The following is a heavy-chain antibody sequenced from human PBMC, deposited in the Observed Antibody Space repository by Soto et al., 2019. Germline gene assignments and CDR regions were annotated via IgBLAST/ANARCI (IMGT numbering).Heavy chain of an antibody. V-gene: IGHV4-31*03. CDR3: ARDRSHRVDTAMTDYYYYGMDV. J-gene: IGHJ6*02. Sequence: QVQLQESGPGLVKPSQTLSLTCTVSGGSISSGGYYWSWIRQHPGKGLEWIGYIYYSGSTYYNPCLKGRVTISVDTSKNQFSLKLSSVTAADTAVYYCARDRSHRVDTAMTDYYYYGMDVWGQGTTVTVSS. CDR2: IYYSGST. D-gene: IGHD5-18*01. CDR1: GGSISSGGYY.